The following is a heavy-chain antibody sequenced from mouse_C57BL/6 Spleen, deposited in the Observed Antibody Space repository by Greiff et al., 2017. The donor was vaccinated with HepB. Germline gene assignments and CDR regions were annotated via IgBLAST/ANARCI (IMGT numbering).Heavy chain of an antibody. CDR1: GYAFSSYW. V-gene: IGHV1-80*01. Sequence: QVTLKVSGAELVKPGASVKISCKASGYAFSSYWMNWVKQRPGKGLEWIGQIYPGDGDTNYNGKFKGKATLTADKSSSTAYMQLSSLTSEDSAVYFCARFDTTGFDYWGQGTTLTVSS. CDR3: ARFDTTGFDY. J-gene: IGHJ2*01. CDR2: IYPGDGDT. D-gene: IGHD1-1*01.